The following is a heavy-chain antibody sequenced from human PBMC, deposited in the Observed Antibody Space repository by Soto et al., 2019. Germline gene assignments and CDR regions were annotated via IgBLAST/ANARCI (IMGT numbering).Heavy chain of an antibody. CDR2: IIPIFGTA. J-gene: IGHJ5*02. CDR1: GGTFSSYA. D-gene: IGHD2-15*01. CDR3: ARGGGYCSGGSCYPRINWFDP. V-gene: IGHV1-69*06. Sequence: SVKVSCKASGGTFSSYAISWVRQAPGQGLEWMGGIIPIFGTANYAQKFQGRVTITADKSTSTAYMELSSLRSEDTAVYYCARGGGYCSGGSCYPRINWFDPWGQGTLVTVSS.